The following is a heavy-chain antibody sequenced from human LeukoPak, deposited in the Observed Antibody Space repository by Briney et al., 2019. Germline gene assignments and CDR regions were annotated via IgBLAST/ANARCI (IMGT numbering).Heavy chain of an antibody. CDR1: GDSISRTYYY. CDR3: APVGDYGY. D-gene: IGHD4-17*01. J-gene: IGHJ4*02. V-gene: IGHV4-39*01. CDR2: IYYSGSP. Sequence: SETLSLTCTISGDSISRTYYYWGWIRQPPGKGLEWIGSIYYSGSPYYKPSLKSRVTLSLDTSRNQFSLKVTSVTAADTAVYYCAPVGDYGYWGQGTLVTVSS.